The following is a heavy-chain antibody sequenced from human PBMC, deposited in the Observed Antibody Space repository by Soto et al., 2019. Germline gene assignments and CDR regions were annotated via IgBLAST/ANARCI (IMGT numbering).Heavy chain of an antibody. D-gene: IGHD1-7*01. V-gene: IGHV1-69*13. Sequence: SVKVSCKSSGGTFSSYAISWVRQAPGQGLEWMGGIIPIFGTANYAQKFQGRVTITADESTSTAYMELSSLRSEDTAVYYCAETGTTGYYGMDVWGKGTTVTVSS. CDR2: IIPIFGTA. J-gene: IGHJ6*04. CDR3: AETGTTGYYGMDV. CDR1: GGTFSSYA.